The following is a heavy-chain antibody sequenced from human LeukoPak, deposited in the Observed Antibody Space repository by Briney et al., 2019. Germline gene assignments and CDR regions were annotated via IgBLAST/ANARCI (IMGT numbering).Heavy chain of an antibody. CDR1: GDSISSGYYF. D-gene: IGHD6-13*01. CDR2: IHTSGST. Sequence: PSETLSLTCTVSGDSISSGYYFWSWIRQPAGKGLECIGRIHTSGSTNYNPSLKSRLTMSVDTSKNQFSLKLTSVTAADTAVYYCARFDSSSPWYMDVWGKGTTVTVSS. CDR3: ARFDSSSPWYMDV. V-gene: IGHV4-61*02. J-gene: IGHJ6*03.